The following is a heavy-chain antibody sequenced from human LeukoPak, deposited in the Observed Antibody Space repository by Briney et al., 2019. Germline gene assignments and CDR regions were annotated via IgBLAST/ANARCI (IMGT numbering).Heavy chain of an antibody. V-gene: IGHV3-66*01. CDR3: ARILVRVAAAGTGFDY. D-gene: IGHD6-13*01. CDR1: GVTVTNNY. CDR2: VWHDGRT. Sequence: GSLRLSCAVSGVTVTNNYMAWVRQAPGKGLEWVSVVWHDGRTDYADSVKGRFTISRDNAKNSLYLQMNSLRAEDTAVYYCARILVRVAAAGTGFDYWGQGTLVTVSS. J-gene: IGHJ4*02.